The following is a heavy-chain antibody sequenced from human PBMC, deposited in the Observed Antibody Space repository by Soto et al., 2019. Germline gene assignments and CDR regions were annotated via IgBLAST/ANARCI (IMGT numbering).Heavy chain of an antibody. CDR3: ARLRYSSGWHGGYYYYGMDV. CDR2: IYYSGST. D-gene: IGHD6-19*01. CDR1: GGSISSSSYY. J-gene: IGHJ6*02. V-gene: IGHV4-39*01. Sequence: PSETLSLTCTVSGGSISSSSYYWGWIRQPPGKGLEWIGSIYYSGSTYYNPSLKSRVTISVDTSKNQLSLKLSSVTAADTAVYYCARLRYSSGWHGGYYYYGMDVWGQGTTVTVSS.